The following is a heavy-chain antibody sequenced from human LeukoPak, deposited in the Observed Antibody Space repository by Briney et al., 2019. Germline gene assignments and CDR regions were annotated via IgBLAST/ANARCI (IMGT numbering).Heavy chain of an antibody. D-gene: IGHD6-13*01. CDR2: IWYDGSNK. J-gene: IGHJ4*02. CDR1: GFTFSSYG. V-gene: IGHV3-33*01. Sequence: PGGSLRLSCAASGFTFSSYGMHWVRQAPGKGLEWVAVIWYDGSNKYYADSVKGRFTISRDNSKNTLYLQMNSLRAEDTAVYYCARGGLDSSSWHQFDYWVQGTLVTVSS. CDR3: ARGGLDSSSWHQFDY.